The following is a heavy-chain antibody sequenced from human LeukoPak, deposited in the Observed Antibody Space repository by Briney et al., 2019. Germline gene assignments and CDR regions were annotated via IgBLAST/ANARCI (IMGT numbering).Heavy chain of an antibody. V-gene: IGHV3-7*03. Sequence: GGSLRLSCAVSGFNFRDHWMDWVRQAPGKGLEWVGHIKTDGSETYYVDSLRGRFSISRDNTNNALYLQMNSLRVEDTAVYYCAKNNGWFHLAQWGQGTLVTVSS. D-gene: IGHD6-19*01. CDR3: AKNNGWFHLAQ. CDR1: GFNFRDHW. J-gene: IGHJ4*02. CDR2: IKTDGSET.